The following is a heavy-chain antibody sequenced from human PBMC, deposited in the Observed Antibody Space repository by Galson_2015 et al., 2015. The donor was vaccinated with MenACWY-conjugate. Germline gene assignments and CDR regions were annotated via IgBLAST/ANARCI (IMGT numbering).Heavy chain of an antibody. Sequence: SLRLSCAASGFTFNNYAMSWFRHSPGRGLEWVSAINGDDDQPFYAEAVKGRFTVARDSARNTVYLQMKSPRPEDTAIYYCAKRIAPSGAPYYFDSWGQGTLVTVSS. J-gene: IGHJ4*02. D-gene: IGHD6-13*01. V-gene: IGHV3-23*01. CDR2: INGDDDQP. CDR1: GFTFNNYA. CDR3: AKRIAPSGAPYYFDS.